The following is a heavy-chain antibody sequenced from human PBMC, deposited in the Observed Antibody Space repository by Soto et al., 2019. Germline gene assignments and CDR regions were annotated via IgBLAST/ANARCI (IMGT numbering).Heavy chain of an antibody. CDR3: ARLAATDYYDSSGYYYSPLVGGMDV. V-gene: IGHV1-2*02. CDR2: INPNSGGT. J-gene: IGHJ6*02. D-gene: IGHD3-22*01. Sequence: GASVKVSCKASGYTFTGYHKHPVRHPPPQGLEWMGWINPNSGGTNYAQKFQGRVTMTRDTSISTAYMELSRLRSDDTAVYYCARLAATDYYDSSGYYYSPLVGGMDVWGQGTTVTVSS. CDR1: GYTFTGYH.